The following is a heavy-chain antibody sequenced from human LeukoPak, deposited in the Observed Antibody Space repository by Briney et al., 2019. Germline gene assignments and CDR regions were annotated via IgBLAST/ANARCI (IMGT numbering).Heavy chain of an antibody. J-gene: IGHJ4*02. Sequence: PGGSLRLSCAASEFIFNRSWMNWVRQAPGKGLEWVANMDPSGSHKRYVDSGKGRFTISKDNPGTSLYLDMYDLRAEDTAIYYCAIWTSGNYWGQGTLVTVSS. D-gene: IGHD1-1*01. CDR3: AIWTSGNY. V-gene: IGHV3-7*01. CDR2: MDPSGSHK. CDR1: EFIFNRSW.